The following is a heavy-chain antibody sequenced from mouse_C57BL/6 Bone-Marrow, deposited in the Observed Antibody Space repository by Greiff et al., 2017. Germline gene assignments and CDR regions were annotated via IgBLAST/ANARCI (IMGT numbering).Heavy chain of an antibody. J-gene: IGHJ4*01. CDR2: IHPNSGST. Sequence: VQLQQPGAELVKPGASVKLSCKASGYTFTSYWMHWVKQRPGQGLEWIGMIHPNSGSTNYNEKFKSKATLTVDKSSSTAYMQLSSLTSEDSAVYYCARSGYSNYEAMDYWGQGTSVTVSS. D-gene: IGHD2-5*01. CDR3: ARSGYSNYEAMDY. CDR1: GYTFTSYW. V-gene: IGHV1-64*01.